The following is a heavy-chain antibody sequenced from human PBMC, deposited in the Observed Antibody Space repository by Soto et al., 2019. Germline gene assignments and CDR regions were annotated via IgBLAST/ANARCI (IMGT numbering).Heavy chain of an antibody. V-gene: IGHV3-30*18. D-gene: IGHD2-8*01. CDR3: AKESLFCTNGVCPRGWFDP. CDR1: GFTFSSYG. CDR2: ISYDGSNK. Sequence: PGGSLRLSCAASGFTFSSYGMHWVRQAPGKGLEWVAVISYDGSNKYYADSVKGRFTISRDNSKNTLYLQMNSLRAEDTAVYYCAKESLFCTNGVCPRGWFDPWGQGTLVTVSS. J-gene: IGHJ5*02.